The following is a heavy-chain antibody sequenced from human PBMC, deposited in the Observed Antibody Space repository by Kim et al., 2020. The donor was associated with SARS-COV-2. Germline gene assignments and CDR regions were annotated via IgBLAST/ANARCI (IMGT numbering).Heavy chain of an antibody. V-gene: IGHV1-3*01. Sequence: ASVKVSCKASGYTFTSYAMHWVRQAPGQRLEWMGWINAGNGNTKYSQKFQGRVTITRDTSASTAYMELSSLRSEDTAVYYCARDSHEIVVVITPDYWGQGTLVTVSS. CDR3: ARDSHEIVVVITPDY. CDR1: GYTFTSYA. J-gene: IGHJ4*02. D-gene: IGHD3-22*01. CDR2: INAGNGNT.